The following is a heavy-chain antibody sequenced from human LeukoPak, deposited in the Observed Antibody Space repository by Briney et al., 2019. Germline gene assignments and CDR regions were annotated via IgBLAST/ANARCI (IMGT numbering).Heavy chain of an antibody. D-gene: IGHD2-15*01. J-gene: IGHJ5*02. Sequence: SETLSLTCTVSGGSISSGGYYWSWIRQPPGKGLEWIGYIYHSGSTYYNPSLKSRVTISVDRSKNQFSLKLSSVTAADTAVYYCARVGLKKRIPQRYNWFDPWGQGTLVTVSS. CDR3: ARVGLKKRIPQRYNWFDP. CDR1: GGSISSGGYY. CDR2: IYHSGST. V-gene: IGHV4-30-2*01.